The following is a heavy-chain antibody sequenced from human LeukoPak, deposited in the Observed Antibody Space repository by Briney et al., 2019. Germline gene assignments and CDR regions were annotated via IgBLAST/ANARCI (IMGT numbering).Heavy chain of an antibody. J-gene: IGHJ4*02. CDR1: GYTFTSYG. CDR3: ARGGAAAPDAYYFDY. CDR2: ISAYNGNT. Sequence: GASVKVSCKASGYTFTSYGISWVRQAPGQGLEWMGWISAYNGNTSYAQKLQGRVTMTTDTSTSTAYMELRSLRSDDTAVYYCARGGAAAPDAYYFDYWGQGTLVTVSS. V-gene: IGHV1-18*01. D-gene: IGHD6-13*01.